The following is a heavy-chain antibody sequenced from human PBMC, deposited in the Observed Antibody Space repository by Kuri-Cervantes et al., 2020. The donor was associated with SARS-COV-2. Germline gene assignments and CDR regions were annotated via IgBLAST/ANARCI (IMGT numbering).Heavy chain of an antibody. J-gene: IGHJ6*02. D-gene: IGHD3-3*01. CDR3: ARDLLNVWSGYYYYYGMDV. CDR2: ISSSSSTI. V-gene: IGHV3-48*02. Sequence: GESLKISCAASGFTFSDYSMNWVRQAPGKGLEWVSYISSSSSTIYYADSVKGRFTISRDNAKNSLYLQMNSLRDEDTAVYYCARDLLNVWSGYYYYYGMDVWGQGTTVTVSS. CDR1: GFTFSDYS.